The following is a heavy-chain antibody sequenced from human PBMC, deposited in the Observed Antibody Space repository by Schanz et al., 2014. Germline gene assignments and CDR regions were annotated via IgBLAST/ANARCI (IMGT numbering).Heavy chain of an antibody. J-gene: IGHJ6*02. Sequence: QVQLQESGPGLVKPSQTLSLTCTVSGGSVSSGGDYWSWIRQHPGKGLEWIGEIYHSGNTNYNASLKSRVTISVDKSKNQFSRKVRSVTAADTAVYYCARDSLRGATGGYGMDVWGQGTTXTVSS. D-gene: IGHD2-8*02. CDR2: IYHSGNT. CDR1: GGSVSSGGDY. CDR3: ARDSLRGATGGYGMDV. V-gene: IGHV4-31*03.